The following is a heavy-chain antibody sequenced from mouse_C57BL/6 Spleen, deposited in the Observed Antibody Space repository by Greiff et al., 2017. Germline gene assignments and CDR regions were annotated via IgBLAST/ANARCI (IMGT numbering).Heavy chain of an antibody. CDR2: ISRGSSTI. CDR3: ARRGYYYDCYAMDY. D-gene: IGHD2-4*01. V-gene: IGHV5-17*01. Sequence: EVQLVESGGGLVKPGGSLKLSCAASGFTFSDYGMHWVRQAPEKGLEWVAYISRGSSTIYYADTVKGRFTISRNNAKNTLFLQMPSLRSEDTAMYYCARRGYYYDCYAMDYWGQGTSVTVAS. J-gene: IGHJ4*01. CDR1: GFTFSDYG.